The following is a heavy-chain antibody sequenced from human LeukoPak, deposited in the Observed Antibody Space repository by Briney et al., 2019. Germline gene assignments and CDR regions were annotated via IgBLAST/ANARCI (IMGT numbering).Heavy chain of an antibody. J-gene: IGHJ4*02. Sequence: PGGSLRLSCAASGFTFTSYWMHWVRQVPGKGLVWVSRIKSDGSSTRYADSVKGRFTISRDNAKKTLYLQMNSLRVEDTAVYHCVRVYYYDSSGYAGDYWGQGTLVTVSP. CDR1: GFTFTSYW. CDR3: VRVYYYDSSGYAGDY. D-gene: IGHD3-22*01. V-gene: IGHV3-74*01. CDR2: IKSDGSST.